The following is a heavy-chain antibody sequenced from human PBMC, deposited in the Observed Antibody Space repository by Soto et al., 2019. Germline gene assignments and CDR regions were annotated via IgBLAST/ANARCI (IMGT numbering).Heavy chain of an antibody. V-gene: IGHV4-59*01. CDR1: GGSISSYY. Sequence: QVQLQESGPGLVKPSETLSLTCTVSGGSISSYYWSWIRQPPGKGLEWIGYIYYSGSTNYNPSLKRRVTISVDTYKNQFSPKLSSVTGADTAVYYCARDRSYYDSSGYRPEYYYGMDVWGQGTTVTVSS. J-gene: IGHJ6*02. CDR3: ARDRSYYDSSGYRPEYYYGMDV. CDR2: IYYSGST. D-gene: IGHD3-22*01.